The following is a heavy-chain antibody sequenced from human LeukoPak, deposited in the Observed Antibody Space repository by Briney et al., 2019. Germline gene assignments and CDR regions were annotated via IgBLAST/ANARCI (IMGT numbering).Heavy chain of an antibody. D-gene: IGHD5-24*01. V-gene: IGHV3-23*01. J-gene: IGHJ4*02. CDR3: AKREGPYYFDY. CDR2: ISGSGGST. Sequence: GGPLRLSCAASGFTFSSYAMSWVRQAPGKGLEWVPAISGSGGSTYYADSVKGRFTISRDNSKNTLYLQMNSLRAEDTAVYYCAKREGPYYFDYWGQETLVTVSS. CDR1: GFTFSSYA.